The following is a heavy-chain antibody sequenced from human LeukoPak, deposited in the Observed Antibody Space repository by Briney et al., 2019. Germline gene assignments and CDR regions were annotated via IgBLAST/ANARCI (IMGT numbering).Heavy chain of an antibody. CDR3: VRDPSGHGMDV. J-gene: IGHJ6*02. CDR2: IGKAGDT. D-gene: IGHD3-10*01. V-gene: IGHV3-13*01. CDR1: GFTFSTYD. Sequence: GGSLRLSCAASGFTFSTYDMHWVRHVTGKGLEWVSMIGKAGDTYYPGSVRGRFTISRENAKNSLYLQMNSLRAGDTAVYYCVRDPSGHGMDVWGRGTTVTVSS.